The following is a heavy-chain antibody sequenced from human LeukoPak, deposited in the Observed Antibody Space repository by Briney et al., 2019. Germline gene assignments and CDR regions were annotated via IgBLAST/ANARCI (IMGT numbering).Heavy chain of an antibody. CDR3: AAECSGGSCYGRWNDAFDI. D-gene: IGHD2-15*01. V-gene: IGHV4-34*01. Sequence: SETLSLTCAVYGGSFSGYYWSWIRQPPGKGLEWIGEINHSGSTNYYPSLKSRVTISVDTSKNQFSLKLSSVTAADTAVYYCAAECSGGSCYGRWNDAFDIWGQGTMVTVSS. CDR2: INHSGST. J-gene: IGHJ3*02. CDR1: GGSFSGYY.